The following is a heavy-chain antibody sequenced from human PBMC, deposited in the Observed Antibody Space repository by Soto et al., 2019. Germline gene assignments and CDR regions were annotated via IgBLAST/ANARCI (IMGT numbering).Heavy chain of an antibody. Sequence: SETLSLTCTVSGGSIKNYYWSWIRQPPGKGLEWIGYIYYSGSTNYNPSLKSRVTISVDTSKNQFSLKLSSVTAADTAVYYCARLNGYCISTNCHGYYGMDVWGQGTTVTVSS. J-gene: IGHJ6*02. CDR3: ARLNGYCISTNCHGYYGMDV. CDR2: IYYSGST. D-gene: IGHD2-2*03. V-gene: IGHV4-59*08. CDR1: GGSIKNYY.